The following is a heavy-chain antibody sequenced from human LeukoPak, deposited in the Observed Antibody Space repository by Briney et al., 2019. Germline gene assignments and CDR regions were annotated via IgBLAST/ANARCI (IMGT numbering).Heavy chain of an antibody. V-gene: IGHV1-2*02. Sequence: ASVKASCKASGYTFTGYYMHWVRQAPGQGLEWMGWINPNSGGTNYAQKLQGRVTMTTDTSTSTAYMELRSLRSDDTAVYYCAREDYGDGGYYFDYWGQGTLVTVSS. CDR1: GYTFTGYY. CDR2: INPNSGGT. CDR3: AREDYGDGGYYFDY. D-gene: IGHD4-17*01. J-gene: IGHJ4*02.